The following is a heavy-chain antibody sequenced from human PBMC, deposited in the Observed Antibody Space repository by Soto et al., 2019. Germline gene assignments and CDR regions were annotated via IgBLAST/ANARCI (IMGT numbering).Heavy chain of an antibody. CDR3: ARGRYGDY. J-gene: IGHJ4*02. Sequence: QVQLVQSGAEVKKPGASVKVSCKGSGYTFTSYGITWVRQAPGQGLEWMGWISAHTHNTNYAQKLQGRVTVTTDTDTRTAYMELRSLRSDDTAVYYCARGRYGDYWGQGTLVTVSS. CDR2: ISAHTHNT. D-gene: IGHD4-17*01. V-gene: IGHV1-18*01. CDR1: GYTFTSYG.